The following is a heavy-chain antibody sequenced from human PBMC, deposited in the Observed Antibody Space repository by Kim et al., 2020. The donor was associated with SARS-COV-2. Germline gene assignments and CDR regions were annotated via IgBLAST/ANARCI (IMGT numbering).Heavy chain of an antibody. Sequence: SETLSLTCTVSSDSISAYYWSWIRRLPGKGLEWIGYIFYSGSTSYNPSLKSRVTISWDTSRNQFSLDLTSVTHADTAVYYCARSEGRASWHQFDYLGQGILVTVSS. CDR3: ARSEGRASWHQFDY. V-gene: IGHV4-59*01. CDR2: IFYSGST. J-gene: IGHJ4*02. CDR1: SDSISAYY.